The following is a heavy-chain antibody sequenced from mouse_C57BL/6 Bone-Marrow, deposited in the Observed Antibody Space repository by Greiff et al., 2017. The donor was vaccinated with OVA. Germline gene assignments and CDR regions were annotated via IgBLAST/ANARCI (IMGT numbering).Heavy chain of an antibody. Sequence: DVKDEESGGGLVKPGGSLKLSCAASGFTFSSYAMSWVRQTPEKRLEWVATISDGGSYTYYPDNVKGRFTISRDNAKNNLYLQMSHLKSEDTAMYYCAIDYDYDTMDYWGQGTSVTVSS. D-gene: IGHD2-4*01. CDR2: ISDGGSYT. CDR3: AIDYDYDTMDY. CDR1: GFTFSSYA. V-gene: IGHV5-4*01. J-gene: IGHJ4*01.